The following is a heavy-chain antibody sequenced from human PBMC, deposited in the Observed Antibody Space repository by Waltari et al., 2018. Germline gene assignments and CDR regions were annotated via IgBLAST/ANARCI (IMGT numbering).Heavy chain of an antibody. D-gene: IGHD4-4*01. J-gene: IGHJ6*02. CDR1: GYTFTGYY. Sequence: QVQLVQSGAEVKKPGASVKVSCKASGYTFTGYYMHWVRQAPGQGLEWMGRINPNRGDTNCAQKFQGSVTMTRDTSISTASMERSRLRSDDTAVYYGAGVTVTTPQYYYYYVMDVWGQGTTVTVSS. CDR2: INPNRGDT. CDR3: AGVTVTTPQYYYYYVMDV. V-gene: IGHV1-2*06.